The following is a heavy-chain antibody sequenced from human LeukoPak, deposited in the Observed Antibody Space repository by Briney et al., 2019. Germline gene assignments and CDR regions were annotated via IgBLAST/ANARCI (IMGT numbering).Heavy chain of an antibody. CDR3: ARDRIAAAGHNWFDP. J-gene: IGHJ5*02. Sequence: SQTLSLTCTVSGGSISSGNYYWSWIRQPAGKGLEWIGRIYTSGSTNYNPSLKSRVTISVDTSKNQFSLKLSSVTAADTAVYYCARDRIAAAGHNWFDPWGQGTLVTVSS. CDR2: IYTSGST. V-gene: IGHV4-61*02. CDR1: GGSISSGNYY. D-gene: IGHD6-13*01.